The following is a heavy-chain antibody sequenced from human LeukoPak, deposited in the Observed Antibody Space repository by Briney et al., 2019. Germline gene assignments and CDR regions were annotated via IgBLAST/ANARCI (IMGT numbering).Heavy chain of an antibody. J-gene: IGHJ6*02. CDR1: GGSVSSGSYY. CDR2: IYYSGST. Sequence: SETLSLTCTVSGGSVSSGSYYWSWIRQPPGKGLEWIGYIYYSGSTNYNPSLKSRVTISVDTSKNQFSLKLSSVTAADTAVYYCARDYPNFGMDAWGQGTTVTVSS. CDR3: ARDYPNFGMDA. V-gene: IGHV4-61*01. D-gene: IGHD3-16*02.